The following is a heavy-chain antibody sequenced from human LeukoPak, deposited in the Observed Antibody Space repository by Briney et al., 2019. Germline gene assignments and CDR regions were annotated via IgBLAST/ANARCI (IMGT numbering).Heavy chain of an antibody. CDR3: ARVKRYQSHNYYYYYYYMDV. D-gene: IGHD2-2*01. CDR2: INHSGST. CDR1: GGSFSGYY. V-gene: IGHV4-34*01. J-gene: IGHJ6*03. Sequence: SETLSLTCAVYGGSFSGYYWSWIRQPPGKGLEWIGEINHSGSTNYNPSLKSRVTISVDTSKNQFSLKLSSVTAADTAVYYCARVKRYQSHNYYYYYYYMDVWGKGTTVTVSS.